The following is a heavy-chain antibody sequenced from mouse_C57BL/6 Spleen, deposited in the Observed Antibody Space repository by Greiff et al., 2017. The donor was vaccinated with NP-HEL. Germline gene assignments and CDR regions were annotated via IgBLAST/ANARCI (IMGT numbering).Heavy chain of an antibody. Sequence: QVQLKQSGPELVKPGASVKISCKASGYAFSSSWMNWVKQRPGKGLEWIGRIYPGDGDTNYNGKFKGKATLTADKSSSTAYMQLSSLTSEDSAVYFCARSSGSSYVGYWGQGTTLTVSS. J-gene: IGHJ2*01. CDR2: IYPGDGDT. D-gene: IGHD1-1*01. V-gene: IGHV1-82*01. CDR1: GYAFSSSW. CDR3: ARSSGSSYVGY.